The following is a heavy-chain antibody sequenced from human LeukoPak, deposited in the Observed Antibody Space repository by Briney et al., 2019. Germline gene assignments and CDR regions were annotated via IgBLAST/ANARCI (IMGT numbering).Heavy chain of an antibody. V-gene: IGHV4-59*01. D-gene: IGHD1-26*01. CDR1: GGSISSYY. CDR3: ARSLGWELAGGNYMDV. Sequence: SETLSLTCTVSGGSISSYYWNWIRQPPGRGLDSIGYIYYSGSTNYNPSLRGRVTISIDTSKNQFSLKLSSVTAADTAAYYCARSLGWELAGGNYMDVWGKGTTVTVSS. CDR2: IYYSGST. J-gene: IGHJ6*03.